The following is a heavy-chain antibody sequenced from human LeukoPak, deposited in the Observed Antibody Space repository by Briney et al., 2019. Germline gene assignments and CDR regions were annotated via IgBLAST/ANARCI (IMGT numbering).Heavy chain of an antibody. D-gene: IGHD5-24*01. CDR3: AKDGGLDKYGYNPLDN. CDR2: ISWNSGSI. V-gene: IGHV3-9*01. Sequence: GRSLRLSCAASGFTFDDYAMHWVRQAPGKGLEWVSGISWNSGSIGYADSVKGRFTISRDNAKNSLYLQMNSLRAEDTALYYCAKDGGLDKYGYNPLDNWGQGTLVTVSS. CDR1: GFTFDDYA. J-gene: IGHJ4*02.